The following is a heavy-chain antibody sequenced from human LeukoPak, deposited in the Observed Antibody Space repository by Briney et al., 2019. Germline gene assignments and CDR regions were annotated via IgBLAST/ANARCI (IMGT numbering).Heavy chain of an antibody. D-gene: IGHD3-3*01. CDR2: INTNTGSP. J-gene: IGHJ4*02. V-gene: IGHV7-4-1*02. CDR1: GYTFTNYA. CDR3: ARAGFWGIFGVVIPIDY. Sequence: ASVKVSCKASGYTFTNYAMNWVRQAPGQGLEWMGWINTNTGSPTYAQGFTGRFVFSLDTSVSTAYLQINSLKPEDTAVYYCARAGFWGIFGVVIPIDYWGQGTLVTVSS.